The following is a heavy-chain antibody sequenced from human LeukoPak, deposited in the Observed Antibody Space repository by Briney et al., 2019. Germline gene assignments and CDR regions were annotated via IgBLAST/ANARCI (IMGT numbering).Heavy chain of an antibody. Sequence: SETLSLTCAVYGGSFSGYYWSWIRQPPGKGLEWIGEINRSGSTNYNPSLKSRVTISVDTSKNQFSLKLSSVTAADTAVYYCARDERLGELSYFDYWGQGTLVTVSS. CDR3: ARDERLGELSYFDY. CDR2: INRSGST. V-gene: IGHV4-34*01. CDR1: GGSFSGYY. D-gene: IGHD3-16*02. J-gene: IGHJ4*02.